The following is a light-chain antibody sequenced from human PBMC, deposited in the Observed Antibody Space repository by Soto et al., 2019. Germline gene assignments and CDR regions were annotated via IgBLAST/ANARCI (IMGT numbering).Light chain of an antibody. V-gene: IGLV3-1*01. Sequence: SYELTQPPSVSVSPGQTASITCSGDKLGDKYAYWYLQKQGQSPVLVIYQDTKRPSGIPERFSGSNSGNTATLTISGTQAMDEADYYCQAWDSSTLVFGGGTKLTVL. J-gene: IGLJ2*01. CDR1: KLGDKY. CDR3: QAWDSSTLV. CDR2: QDT.